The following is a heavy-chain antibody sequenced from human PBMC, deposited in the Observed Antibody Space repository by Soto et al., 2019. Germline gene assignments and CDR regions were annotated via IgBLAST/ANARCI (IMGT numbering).Heavy chain of an antibody. V-gene: IGHV4-30-4*01. Sequence: SETLSLTCTVSGGSISSGDYYWSWIRQPPGKGLEWIGYIYYSGSTFYNPSLKNRVTISLDTSKIQFSLKLSSVTAADTAVYYCVRERGDNWFDPWGQGTLVTVSS. J-gene: IGHJ5*02. CDR2: IYYSGST. CDR1: GGSISSGDYY. CDR3: VRERGDNWFDP.